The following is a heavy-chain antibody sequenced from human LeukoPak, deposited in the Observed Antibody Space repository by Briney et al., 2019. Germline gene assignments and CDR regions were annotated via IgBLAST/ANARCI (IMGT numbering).Heavy chain of an antibody. CDR1: GGSISSYY. CDR3: ARDALHYYDSSGYYLDY. CDR2: TYYSGST. J-gene: IGHJ4*02. Sequence: SETLSLTCTVSGGSISSYYWSWIRQPPGKGLEWIGYTYYSGSTNYNPSLKSRVTISVGTSKNQFSLKLSSVTAADTAVYYCARDALHYYDSSGYYLDYWGQGTLVTVSS. D-gene: IGHD3-22*01. V-gene: IGHV4-59*01.